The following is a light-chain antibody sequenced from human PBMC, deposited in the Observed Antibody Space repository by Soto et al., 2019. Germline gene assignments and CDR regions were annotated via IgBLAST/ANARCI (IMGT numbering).Light chain of an antibody. CDR1: QSVNSNY. J-gene: IGKJ4*01. CDR3: QHYGSSLT. V-gene: IGKV3-20*01. Sequence: EFVLTQSPGTLSLSPGERATLSCRASQSVNSNYLAWYQQKPGQAPRLLMYGASRRATGTPDRFSGSGSGTDFTLPISRLEPEDFAVYYCQHYGSSLTFGGGTTVEIK. CDR2: GAS.